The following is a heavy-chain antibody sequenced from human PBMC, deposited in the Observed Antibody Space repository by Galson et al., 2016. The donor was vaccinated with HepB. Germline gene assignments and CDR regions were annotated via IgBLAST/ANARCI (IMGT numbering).Heavy chain of an antibody. D-gene: IGHD1-1*01. V-gene: IGHV1-46*03. CDR3: VRDGEALGGTGDY. Sequence: SVKVSCKASGYTFMSYYIHWVRQAPGQGLEWMGNIKPRGDVRKFSQKFQGRVTMTEDTSTTSVFMELANLTVADTARYYCVRDGEALGGTGDYWGQGTLVTVSS. CDR2: IKPRGDVR. J-gene: IGHJ4*02. CDR1: GYTFMSYY.